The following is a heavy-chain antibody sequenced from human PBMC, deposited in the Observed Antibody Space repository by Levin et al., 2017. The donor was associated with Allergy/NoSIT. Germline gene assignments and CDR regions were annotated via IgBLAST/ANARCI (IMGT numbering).Heavy chain of an antibody. V-gene: IGHV3-66*01. CDR2: INSGGST. J-gene: IGHJ4*02. CDR1: GFTVSSNY. D-gene: IGHD5-18*01. Sequence: PGESLKISCAASGFTVSSNYMSWVRQAPGKGLEWVSVINSGGSTYYSDSVKGRFTISRDNSNNTLHLQMNSLRAEDTAVYYCATRRGYSYGYAYWGQGTLVTVSS. CDR3: ATRRGYSYGYAY.